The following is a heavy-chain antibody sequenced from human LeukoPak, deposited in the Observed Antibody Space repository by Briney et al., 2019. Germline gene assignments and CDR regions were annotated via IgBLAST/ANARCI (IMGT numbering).Heavy chain of an antibody. CDR2: ISSSSSTI. CDR3: ARWIDY. Sequence: GSLRLSCAVSGITLSNYGMSWVRQAPGKGLEWVSYISSSSSTISYADSVKGRFTISRDNAKNSLYLQMNSLRAEDTAVYYCARWIDYWGQGTLVTVSS. J-gene: IGHJ4*02. CDR1: GITLSNYG. V-gene: IGHV3-48*04.